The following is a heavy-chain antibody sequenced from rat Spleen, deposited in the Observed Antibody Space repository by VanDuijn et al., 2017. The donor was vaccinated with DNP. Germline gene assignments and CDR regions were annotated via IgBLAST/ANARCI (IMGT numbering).Heavy chain of an antibody. Sequence: EVQLVESGGGLVQPGRSLKLSCVASGFIFSNYWMTWIRQAPGKGLEWVASITNTGDGTYYSDSVKGRFSISRDNAKSTLYLQMDSLRSEDTATYYCTSNPHIRTAAPFDYWGQGVMVTVSS. D-gene: IGHD3-8*01. CDR3: TSNPHIRTAAPFDY. V-gene: IGHV5-31*01. J-gene: IGHJ2*01. CDR2: ITNTGDGT. CDR1: GFIFSNYW.